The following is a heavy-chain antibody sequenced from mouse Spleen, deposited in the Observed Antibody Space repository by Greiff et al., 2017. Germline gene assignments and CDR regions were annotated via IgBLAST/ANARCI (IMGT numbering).Heavy chain of an antibody. CDR3: ASSMITTGAWFAY. D-gene: IGHD2-4*01. Sequence: LVESGAELAKPGASVKLSCKASGYTFTSYWMHWVKQRPGQGLEWIGYINPSSGYTKYNQKFKDKATLTADKSSSTAYMQLSSLTYEDSAVYYCASSMITTGAWFAYWGQGTLVTVSA. CDR2: INPSSGYT. CDR1: GYTFTSYW. J-gene: IGHJ3*01. V-gene: IGHV1-7*01.